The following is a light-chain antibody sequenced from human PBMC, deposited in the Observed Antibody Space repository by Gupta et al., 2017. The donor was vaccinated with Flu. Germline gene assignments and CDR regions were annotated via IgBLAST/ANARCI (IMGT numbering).Light chain of an antibody. CDR1: QISSRSNY. Sequence: IVLTPSPCTLSLSPEATATLSCSARQISSRSNYLGWYQQKPGQTPRLLIYGASSRVTGIPDRFSGSGSGTDFTLTISRLEAEDFAVYYCQQDSNSLWTFGQGTKVEIK. CDR2: GAS. J-gene: IGKJ1*01. V-gene: IGKV3-20*01. CDR3: QQDSNSLWT.